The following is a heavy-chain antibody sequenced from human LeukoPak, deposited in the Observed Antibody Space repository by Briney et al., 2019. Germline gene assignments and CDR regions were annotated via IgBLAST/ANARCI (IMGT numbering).Heavy chain of an antibody. Sequence: SQTLSLTCTVSGVSISSGSYYWSWIRQPAGKGLEWIGRIYTSGSTNCNPSLKSRVTISVDTSKNQFSLKLSSVTAADTAVYYCARGYYGVLRVYYYYGMDVWGQGTTVTVSS. CDR3: ARGYYGVLRVYYYYGMDV. D-gene: IGHD4-17*01. CDR1: GVSISSGSYY. J-gene: IGHJ6*02. CDR2: IYTSGST. V-gene: IGHV4-61*02.